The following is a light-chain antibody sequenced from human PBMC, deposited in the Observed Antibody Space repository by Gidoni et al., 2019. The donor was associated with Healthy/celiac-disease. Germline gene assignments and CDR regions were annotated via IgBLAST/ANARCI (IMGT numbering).Light chain of an antibody. V-gene: IGLV3-21*04. CDR2: YDS. CDR1: NIGSKS. J-gene: IGLJ1*01. Sequence: ITCGGNNIGSKSVHWYQQKPGQAPVLVIYYDSDRPSGIPERFSGSNSGNTATLTISRVEAGDEADYYCQVWDSSSDPIYVFGTGTKVTVL. CDR3: QVWDSSSDPIYV.